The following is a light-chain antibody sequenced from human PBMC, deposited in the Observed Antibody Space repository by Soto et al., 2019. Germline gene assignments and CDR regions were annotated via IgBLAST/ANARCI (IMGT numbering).Light chain of an antibody. J-gene: IGLJ1*01. CDR2: EGS. Sequence: QSALAQPASVSGSPGQSITISCTGTSSDVGSYNLVSWYQQHPGKAPKLMIYEGSKRPSGVSNRFSGSKSGNTASLTISGLQAEDEADYFCFSKISGFVYGFGTGTKVTVL. V-gene: IGLV2-14*02. CDR1: SSDVGSYNL. CDR3: FSKISGFVYG.